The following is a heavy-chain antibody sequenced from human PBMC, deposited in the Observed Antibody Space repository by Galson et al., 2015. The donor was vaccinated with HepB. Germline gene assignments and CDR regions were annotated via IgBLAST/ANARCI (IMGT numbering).Heavy chain of an antibody. CDR1: GYTFTSYG. Sequence: SVKVSCKASGYTFTSYGISWVRQAPGQGLEWMGWISAYNGNTNYAQKLQGRVTMTTDTSTSTAYMELRSLRSDDTAVYYCARDKRRIRYISRPPGYDAFDIWGQGTMVTVSS. D-gene: IGHD3-9*01. CDR2: ISAYNGNT. CDR3: ARDKRRIRYISRPPGYDAFDI. V-gene: IGHV1-18*01. J-gene: IGHJ3*02.